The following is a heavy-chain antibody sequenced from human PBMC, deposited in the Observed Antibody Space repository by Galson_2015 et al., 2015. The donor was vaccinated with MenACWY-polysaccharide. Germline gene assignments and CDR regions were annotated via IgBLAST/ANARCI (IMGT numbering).Heavy chain of an antibody. CDR1: GASFSSSSYY. D-gene: IGHD6-19*01. Sequence: GASFSSSSYYWGWIRQPPGKGLEWIGTIYYSGNTYFNPSLKSRVTISVDTSKNQFSLKLSSVTAADTAVYYCASSSSGWYSPTFDYWGQGTLVTVSS. J-gene: IGHJ4*02. CDR2: IYYSGNT. V-gene: IGHV4-39*07. CDR3: ASSSSGWYSPTFDY.